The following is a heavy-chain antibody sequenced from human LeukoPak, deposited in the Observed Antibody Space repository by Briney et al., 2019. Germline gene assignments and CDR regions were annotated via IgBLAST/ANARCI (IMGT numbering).Heavy chain of an antibody. J-gene: IGHJ6*03. D-gene: IGHD4-17*01. CDR3: TSTTASLSDYYYYYYMDV. Sequence: GGSLRLSCAASGFTFSSYSMNWVRQAPGKGLEWISSISSSSSYIYYADSVKGRFTISRDNAKNSLYLQMNSLKTEDTAVYYCTSTTASLSDYYYYYYMDVWGKGATVTVSS. CDR2: ISSSSSYI. CDR1: GFTFSSYS. V-gene: IGHV3-21*04.